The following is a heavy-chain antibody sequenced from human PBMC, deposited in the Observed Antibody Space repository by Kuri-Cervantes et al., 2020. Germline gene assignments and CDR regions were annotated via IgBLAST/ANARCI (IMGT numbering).Heavy chain of an antibody. CDR1: GYTFTYRY. Sequence: ASVKVSCKASGYTFTYRYLHWVRQAPGQALEWMGWISPNSGGANYAQKFRGRVTMTRDTSISTAYMELSRLTSDDTALYYCTREFYVSGSTYFDSWGQGTLVTVSS. D-gene: IGHD3-10*01. CDR3: TREFYVSGSTYFDS. CDR2: ISPNSGGA. J-gene: IGHJ4*02. V-gene: IGHV1-2*02.